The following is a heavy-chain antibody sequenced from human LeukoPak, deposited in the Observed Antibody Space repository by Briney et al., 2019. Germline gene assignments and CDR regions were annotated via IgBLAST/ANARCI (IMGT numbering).Heavy chain of an antibody. V-gene: IGHV1-69*05. J-gene: IGHJ4*02. D-gene: IGHD3-22*01. CDR1: GGTFSSYA. Sequence: SVKVSCKASGGTFSSYAISWVRQAPGQGLEWMGGIIPIFGTANYAQKLQGRVTMTSDTSTSTVYMELSSLRSEDTAVYYCARDDSSGPQVYWGQGTLVTVSS. CDR2: IIPIFGTA. CDR3: ARDDSSGPQVY.